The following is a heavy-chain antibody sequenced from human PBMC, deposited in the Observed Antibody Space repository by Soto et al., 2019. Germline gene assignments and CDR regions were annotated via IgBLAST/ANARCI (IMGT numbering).Heavy chain of an antibody. J-gene: IGHJ4*02. CDR3: AKDMGYGDFSLVAGFDY. V-gene: IGHV3-9*01. Sequence: EVQLVESGGGLVQPGRSLRLSCAAAGFTFNDYAMHWVRQAPGKGLELVSGINWNSGCIVYADSVKGRFTISRDNAKNSLYLQMNSLRPEDTALYFCAKDMGYGDFSLVAGFDYLGLGTLVTVSS. D-gene: IGHD4-17*01. CDR2: INWNSGCI. CDR1: GFTFNDYA.